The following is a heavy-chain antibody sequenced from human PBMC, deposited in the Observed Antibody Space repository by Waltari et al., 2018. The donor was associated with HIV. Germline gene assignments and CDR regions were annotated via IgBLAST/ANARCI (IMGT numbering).Heavy chain of an antibody. D-gene: IGHD3-22*01. CDR1: GGSFNGYY. CDR3: ARGDYYYYDSSGLDS. Sequence: VHLQQWAAGLPKTSETLSLTCAVYGGSFNGYYWTWIRQSPGRGLEWIGEVNDSGDNNYNSSLKSRATMSVNTFKNQFSLKLMSVTAADTATYYCARGDYYYYDSSGLDSWGQGTPVTVSS. V-gene: IGHV4-34*02. J-gene: IGHJ1*01. CDR2: VNDSGDN.